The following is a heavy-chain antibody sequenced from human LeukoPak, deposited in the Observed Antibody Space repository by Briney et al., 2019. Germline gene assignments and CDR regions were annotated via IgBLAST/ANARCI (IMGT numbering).Heavy chain of an antibody. CDR2: IIPILGIA. CDR3: AAPITGTKSSYYFDY. V-gene: IGHV1-69*04. D-gene: IGHD1-20*01. Sequence: SVKVSCKASGGTFSSYAISWVRQAPGQGVEWMGRIIPILGIAIYAQKFQGRVTITADKSTSTAYMELSSLRSEDTAVYYCAAPITGTKSSYYFDYWGQGTLVTVSS. J-gene: IGHJ4*02. CDR1: GGTFSSYA.